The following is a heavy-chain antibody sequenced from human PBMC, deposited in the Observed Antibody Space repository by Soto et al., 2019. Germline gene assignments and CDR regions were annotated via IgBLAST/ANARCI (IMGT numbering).Heavy chain of an antibody. Sequence: TSETLSLTCAVSGGSISSGGYSWSWIRQPPGKGLEWIGYIYHSGSTYYNPSLKSRVTISVDRSKNQFSLKLSSATAADTAVYYCAGTRGLNSGYDYSDYWGQGTLVTVSS. J-gene: IGHJ4*02. D-gene: IGHD5-12*01. CDR3: AGTRGLNSGYDYSDY. CDR1: GGSISSGGYS. V-gene: IGHV4-30-2*01. CDR2: IYHSGST.